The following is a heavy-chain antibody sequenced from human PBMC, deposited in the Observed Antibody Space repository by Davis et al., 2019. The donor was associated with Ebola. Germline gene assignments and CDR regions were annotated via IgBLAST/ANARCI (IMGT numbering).Heavy chain of an antibody. J-gene: IGHJ6*02. CDR2: ISAYNGNT. Sequence: ASVKVSCKASGYTFTSYGISWVRQAPGQGLEWMGWISAYNGNTNYAQKLQGRVTMTRDTSTSTVYMELSSLRSEDTAVYYCARDLLAGALYGDYEIYGMDVWGQGTTVTVSS. D-gene: IGHD4-17*01. V-gene: IGHV1-18*01. CDR1: GYTFTSYG. CDR3: ARDLLAGALYGDYEIYGMDV.